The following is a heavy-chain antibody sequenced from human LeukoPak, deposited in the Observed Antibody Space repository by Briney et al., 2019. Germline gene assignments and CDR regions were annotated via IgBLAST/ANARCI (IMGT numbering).Heavy chain of an antibody. D-gene: IGHD1-26*01. CDR3: AREVGATTGDAFDI. CDR2: ISSSSSTI. J-gene: IGHJ3*02. CDR1: GFTFSSYS. Sequence: RPGGSLRLSCAASGFTFSSYSMNWVRQAPGKGLEWVSYISSSSSTIYYADSVKGRFTISRDNAKNSLYLQMNSLRAEDTAVYYCAREVGATTGDAFDIWGQGTMVTVSS. V-gene: IGHV3-48*04.